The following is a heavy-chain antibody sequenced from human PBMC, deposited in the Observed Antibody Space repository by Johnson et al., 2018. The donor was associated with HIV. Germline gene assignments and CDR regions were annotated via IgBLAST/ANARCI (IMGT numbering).Heavy chain of an antibody. D-gene: IGHD3-16*01. CDR2: INWNGTNT. Sequence: VQLVESGGGLVQPGRSLRLSCAASGFTFSSYGMSWVRQAPGKGLEWVSGINWNGTNTGYADSVKGRFTISRANAKNSLYLQMNSLRAEDTAFYYCARESIIWGDTRLLEGAFDIWGQGTMVTVSS. V-gene: IGHV3-20*04. J-gene: IGHJ3*02. CDR3: ARESIIWGDTRLLEGAFDI. CDR1: GFTFSSYG.